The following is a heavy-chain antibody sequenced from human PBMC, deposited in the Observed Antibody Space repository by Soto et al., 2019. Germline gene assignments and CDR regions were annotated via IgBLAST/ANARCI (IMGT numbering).Heavy chain of an antibody. CDR2: ISGSGGST. V-gene: IGHV3-23*01. Sequence: GGALRPSSAASGFHFSSPSLSLVRPPPRKGVEWVSAISGSGGSTYYADSVKGRFTISRDNSKSTLYLQMNSLRAEDTAVYYCAKAGGTAMVNWYYYGMDVWGQGTTVTVSS. J-gene: IGHJ6*02. CDR1: GFHFSSPS. CDR3: AKAGGTAMVNWYYYGMDV. D-gene: IGHD5-18*01.